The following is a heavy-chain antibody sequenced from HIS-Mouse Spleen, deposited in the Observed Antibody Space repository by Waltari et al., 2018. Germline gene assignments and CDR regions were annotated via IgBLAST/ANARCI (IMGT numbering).Heavy chain of an antibody. CDR1: GGSFSGYY. CDR2: INHSGST. CDR3: AMTYYYDSSGYYDY. D-gene: IGHD3-22*01. Sequence: QVQLQQWGAGLLKPSETLSLTCAVYGGSFSGYYWSWIRQPPGKGLGWIGEINHSGSTNYNPSIKSRVTISVDTSKNQFSLKLSSVTAADTAVYYCAMTYYYDSSGYYDYWGQGTLVTVSS. J-gene: IGHJ4*02. V-gene: IGHV4-34*01.